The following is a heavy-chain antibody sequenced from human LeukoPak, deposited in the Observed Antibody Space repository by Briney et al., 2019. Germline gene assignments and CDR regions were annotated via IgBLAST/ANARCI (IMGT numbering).Heavy chain of an antibody. J-gene: IGHJ3*02. CDR3: AKDNYYYDTFDM. Sequence: GGSLRLSCAASGFTFSSYAMSWVHQAPGKGLEWVSAISGSGGSTYYADSVKGRFTISRDNSKNTLYLQMNSLRAEDTAVYYCAKDNYYYDTFDMWGQGTMVTVSS. CDR1: GFTFSSYA. D-gene: IGHD3-10*01. V-gene: IGHV3-23*01. CDR2: ISGSGGST.